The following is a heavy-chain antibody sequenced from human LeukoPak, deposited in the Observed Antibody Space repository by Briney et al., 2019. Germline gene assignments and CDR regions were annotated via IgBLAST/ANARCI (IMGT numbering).Heavy chain of an antibody. CDR1: GGSISSYY. CDR2: IYYSGST. J-gene: IGHJ6*03. V-gene: IGHV4-59*01. D-gene: IGHD6-13*01. Sequence: SETLSLTCTVSGGSISSYYWSWIRQPPGKGLEWIGYIYYSGSTNYNPSLKSRVTISVDTSKNQFPLKLSSVTAADTAVYYCAATPLSSSWYGYYYYMDVWGKGTTVTISS. CDR3: AATPLSSSWYGYYYYMDV.